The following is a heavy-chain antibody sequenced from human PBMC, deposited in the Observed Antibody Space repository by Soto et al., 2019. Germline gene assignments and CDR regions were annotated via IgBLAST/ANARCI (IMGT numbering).Heavy chain of an antibody. CDR2: VHHTGNT. D-gene: IGHD2-2*01. Sequence: QVQLQESGPGLVKPSGTLSLTCAVSGGSISTNNWWHWIRQPPGEGLEWIGEVHHTGNTNYSPSLKSRITMSLDRSRNQCSLSLTSVTAADTAVYYCARERGAGTYQGFDYWSQGTRVTFSS. V-gene: IGHV4-4*02. CDR3: ARERGAGTYQGFDY. J-gene: IGHJ4*02. CDR1: GGSISTNNW.